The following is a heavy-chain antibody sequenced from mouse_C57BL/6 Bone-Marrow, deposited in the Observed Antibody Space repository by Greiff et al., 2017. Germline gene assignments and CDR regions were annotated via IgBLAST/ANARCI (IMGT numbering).Heavy chain of an antibody. CDR2: INPNNGGT. Sequence: EVKLQQSGPELVKPGASVKISCKASGYTFTDYYMNWVKQSHGKSLEWIGDINPNNGGTSYNQKFKGKATLTVDKSSSTAYMELRSLTSEDSAVYYCAREANWDYYFDYWGQGTTLTVSS. CDR3: AREANWDYYFDY. D-gene: IGHD4-1*01. J-gene: IGHJ2*01. CDR1: GYTFTDYY. V-gene: IGHV1-26*01.